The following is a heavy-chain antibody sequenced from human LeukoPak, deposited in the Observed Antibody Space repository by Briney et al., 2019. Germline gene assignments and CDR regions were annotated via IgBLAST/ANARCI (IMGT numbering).Heavy chain of an antibody. J-gene: IGHJ4*02. D-gene: IGHD3-3*01. Sequence: GGSLRLSCAASGFTFSSYAMSWVRQAPGKGLEWVAVISYDGSNKYYADSVKGRFTISRDNSKNTLYLQMNSLRAEDTAVYYCAKDQFAYYDFWSGYYAFDYWGQGTLVTVSS. CDR1: GFTFSSYA. V-gene: IGHV3-30*18. CDR3: AKDQFAYYDFWSGYYAFDY. CDR2: ISYDGSNK.